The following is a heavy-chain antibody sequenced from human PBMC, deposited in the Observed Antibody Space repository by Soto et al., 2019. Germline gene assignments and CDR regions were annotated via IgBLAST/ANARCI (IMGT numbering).Heavy chain of an antibody. CDR3: AKARGSTTPAPGSY. J-gene: IGHJ4*02. CDR1: GFTFSNYA. D-gene: IGHD2-2*01. V-gene: IGHV3-23*01. Sequence: PGGSLRLSCTASGFTFSNYAMSWVRQAPGKGLEWVSVISGSGGSTYYADSVKGRFTISRDNSKNTLYLQMSSLRAEDTAVYYCAKARGSTTPAPGSYWGQATLVTVSS. CDR2: ISGSGGST.